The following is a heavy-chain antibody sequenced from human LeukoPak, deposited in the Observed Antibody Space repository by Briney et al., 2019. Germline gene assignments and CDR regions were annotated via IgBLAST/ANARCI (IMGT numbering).Heavy chain of an antibody. D-gene: IGHD1-26*01. Sequence: SETLSLTCAVSGYSISSGYYWGWIRQPPGKGLEWIGIIHHSGSTYYNPSLKSRVTISVDTSKNQFSLRVTSVTAADTAVHYCARHFVLSGSYWADYWGQGTLVTVSS. CDR2: IHHSGST. J-gene: IGHJ4*02. CDR3: ARHFVLSGSYWADY. V-gene: IGHV4-38-2*01. CDR1: GYSISSGYY.